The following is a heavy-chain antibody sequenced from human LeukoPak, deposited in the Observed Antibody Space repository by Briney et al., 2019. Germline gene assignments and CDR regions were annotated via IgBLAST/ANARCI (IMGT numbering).Heavy chain of an antibody. Sequence: QPGGSLRLSCVASGFTFSSHGMHWVRQAPGKGLEWVAVIWYDGSHRYYPDSVKGRFTISRDNSKNTLFLQMDSLRVDDTAVYYCVRDNAAADGALDYWGQGSLVTVSS. CDR3: VRDNAAADGALDY. D-gene: IGHD5-24*01. J-gene: IGHJ4*02. CDR1: GFTFSSHG. V-gene: IGHV3-33*01. CDR2: IWYDGSHR.